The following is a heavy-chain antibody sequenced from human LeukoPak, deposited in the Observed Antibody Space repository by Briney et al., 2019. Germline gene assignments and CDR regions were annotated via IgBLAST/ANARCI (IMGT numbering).Heavy chain of an antibody. V-gene: IGHV1-8*01. J-gene: IGHJ6*02. Sequence: GASVKVSCKASGYTFTSYDINWVRQATGQGLEWMGWMNPNSGNTGYAQKFQGRVTMTRNTSISTAYMELSSLRSEDTAVYYCARREQYYDFWSGYYYYYYGMDVWGQGTTVTVSS. CDR2: MNPNSGNT. D-gene: IGHD3-3*01. CDR1: GYTFTSYD. CDR3: ARREQYYDFWSGYYYYYYGMDV.